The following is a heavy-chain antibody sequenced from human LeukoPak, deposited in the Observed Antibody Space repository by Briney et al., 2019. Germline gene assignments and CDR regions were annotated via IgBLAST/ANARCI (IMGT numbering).Heavy chain of an antibody. CDR2: INPSGGST. V-gene: IGHV1-46*01. Sequence: ASVKVSCKASGYTFTSYYMHWVRQAPGQGLEWMGIINPSGGSTSYAQKFQGRVTMTRDTSTSTVYMELSSLRSEDTAVYYCARDRRIAARPGYYYYYMDVWGKGTTVTVSS. CDR1: GYTFTSYY. CDR3: ARDRRIAARPGYYYYYMDV. J-gene: IGHJ6*03. D-gene: IGHD6-6*01.